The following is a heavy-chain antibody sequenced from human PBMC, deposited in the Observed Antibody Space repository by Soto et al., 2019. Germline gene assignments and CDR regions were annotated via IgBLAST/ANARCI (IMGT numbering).Heavy chain of an antibody. CDR3: TTAYYYDSSGYYWPGY. Sequence: PGGSLRLSCAASGFTFSNAWMSWVRQAPGKGLEWVGRIKSKTDGGTTDYAAPVKGRFTISRDDSKNTLYLQMNSLKTEDTAVYYCTTAYYYDSSGYYWPGYWGQGTLVTVSS. J-gene: IGHJ4*02. CDR2: IKSKTDGGTT. D-gene: IGHD3-22*01. V-gene: IGHV3-15*01. CDR1: GFTFSNAW.